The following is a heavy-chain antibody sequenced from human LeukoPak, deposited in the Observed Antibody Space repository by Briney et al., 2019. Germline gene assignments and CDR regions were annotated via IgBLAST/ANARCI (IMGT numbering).Heavy chain of an antibody. CDR1: GFTFSSYE. CDR2: ISRSGSTI. Sequence: GSLILSYAASGFTFSSYEMNWVRPAPGKGVEWVSYISRSGSTIYYAHSVKGRFTISRDNAKNSLYLQMNSLRAEDTAVYYCARVSPYGGNSRFDYWGQGTLVTVSS. V-gene: IGHV3-48*03. J-gene: IGHJ4*02. D-gene: IGHD4-23*01. CDR3: ARVSPYGGNSRFDY.